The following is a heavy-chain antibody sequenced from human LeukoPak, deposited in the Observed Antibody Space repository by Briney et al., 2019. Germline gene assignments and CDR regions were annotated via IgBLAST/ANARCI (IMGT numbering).Heavy chain of an antibody. V-gene: IGHV4-34*01. CDR2: INHSGST. CDR1: GGSFSGYY. Sequence: PSETLSLTCAVYGGSFSGYYWSWIRQPPGKGLEWIGEINHSGSTNYNPSLKSRVTISVDTSKNQFSLKLSSVTAADTAVYYCASRPRLYSSGWYSVYMDVWGKGTTVTVS. CDR3: ASRPRLYSSGWYSVYMDV. J-gene: IGHJ6*03. D-gene: IGHD6-19*01.